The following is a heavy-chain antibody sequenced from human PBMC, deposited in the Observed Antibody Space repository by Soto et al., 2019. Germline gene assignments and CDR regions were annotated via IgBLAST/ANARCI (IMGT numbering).Heavy chain of an antibody. V-gene: IGHV4-4*02. CDR3: GRAIVVVPAATIYDFLSGYYEPRAFDI. CDR1: GGSISSSNW. Sequence: PSETLSLTCAVSGGSISSSNWWSWVRQPPGKGLEWIGEIYHSGSTNYNPSLKSRVTISVDKSKNQFSLKLSSVTAADTAVYYCGRAIVVVPAATIYDFLSGYYEPRAFDIWGQGTMVTVSS. CDR2: IYHSGST. J-gene: IGHJ3*02. D-gene: IGHD2-2*01.